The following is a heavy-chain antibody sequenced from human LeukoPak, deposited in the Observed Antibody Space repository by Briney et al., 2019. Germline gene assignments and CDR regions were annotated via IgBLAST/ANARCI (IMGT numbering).Heavy chain of an antibody. CDR1: GGSFSGSY. CDR2: INHSGST. D-gene: IGHD6-13*01. Sequence: PSEALSLTCAVYGGSFSGSYWSWIRQPPGKGLEWMGEINHSGSTNYNPSLKSRITISVDTSKNQFSLKLSSVTAADTAVYYCARASSSWYVPGHWGQGTLVTVSS. J-gene: IGHJ4*02. CDR3: ARASSSWYVPGH. V-gene: IGHV4-34*01.